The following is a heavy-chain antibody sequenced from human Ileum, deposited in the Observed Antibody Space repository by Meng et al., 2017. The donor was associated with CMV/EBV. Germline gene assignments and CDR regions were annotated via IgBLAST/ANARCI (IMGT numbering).Heavy chain of an antibody. CDR3: ARVGSSGWGLQY. D-gene: IGHD6-19*01. V-gene: IGHV4-31*03. CDR2: IYDTGKT. Sequence: HLLESGPGLVQPSETLSLTCTVSGGSFSDVRHYWNWIRQLPGKGLEWIGYIYDTGKTHYNPSLKSRVTMSADTAKNQLSLTLTSVTAADTAVYYCARVGSSGWGLQYWGQGALVTVSS. J-gene: IGHJ4*02. CDR1: GGSFSDVRHY.